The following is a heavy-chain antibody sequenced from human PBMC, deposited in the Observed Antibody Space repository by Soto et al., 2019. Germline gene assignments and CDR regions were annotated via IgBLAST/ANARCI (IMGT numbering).Heavy chain of an antibody. V-gene: IGHV3-74*01. D-gene: IGHD1-1*01. CDR2: IRPDGSTT. CDR3: ARDNNWSYDY. Sequence: GGSLRLSCAASGFTFSRSWMHWVRQTPGKGLEWVSHIRPDGSTTRDADSVQGRFTNSRDNARSTLYLQMNSLRAEDTAVYYCARDNNWSYDYWGQGILVTVSS. CDR1: GFTFSRSW. J-gene: IGHJ4*02.